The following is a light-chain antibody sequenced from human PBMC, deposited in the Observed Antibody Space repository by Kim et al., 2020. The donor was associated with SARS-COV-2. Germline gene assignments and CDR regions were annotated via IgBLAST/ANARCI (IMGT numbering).Light chain of an antibody. J-gene: IGKJ5*01. V-gene: IGKV4-1*01. CDR1: QGVLSSSNNKNY. Sequence: DIVMTQSPDSLVVSLGERATINCSSSQGVLSSSNNKNYLAWYQQKPGQPPKLLIYWASIRESAVPDRFSGGGSQTDFTLTISSLQAEDVAVYYCQQYYSTPITFGQGTRLEIK. CDR3: QQYYSTPIT. CDR2: WAS.